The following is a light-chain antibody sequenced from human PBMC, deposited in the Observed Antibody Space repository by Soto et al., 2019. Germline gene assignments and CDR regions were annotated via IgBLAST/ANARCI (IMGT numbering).Light chain of an antibody. J-gene: IGLJ2*01. Sequence: QSALTQPASVSGSPGQSITISCTGTSSDVGFYNYVSWYQQHPSKAPKLIIYDVSNRPSWVSNRFSGSKSGNTASLTISGLQAEDAADYYCSSYTSSSTVVFGGGTKLTVL. CDR3: SSYTSSSTVV. CDR2: DVS. V-gene: IGLV2-14*01. CDR1: SSDVGFYNY.